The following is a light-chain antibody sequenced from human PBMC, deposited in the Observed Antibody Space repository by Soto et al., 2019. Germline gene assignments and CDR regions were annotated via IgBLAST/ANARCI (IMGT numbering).Light chain of an antibody. CDR1: QSVSSDD. CDR2: VSS. Sequence: EIVLTQSPGTLSLSPGERATLSCRASQSVSSDDLAWYQQKPGQAPRLLIYVSSSRATGIPDRFSGSGSGTDFTLTISGLEPEDFAVYYCQQYGNSFYTFGQGTKLEIK. V-gene: IGKV3-20*01. J-gene: IGKJ2*01. CDR3: QQYGNSFYT.